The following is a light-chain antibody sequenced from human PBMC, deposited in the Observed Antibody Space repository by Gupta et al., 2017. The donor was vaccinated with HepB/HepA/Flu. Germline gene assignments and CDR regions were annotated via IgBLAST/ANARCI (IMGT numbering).Light chain of an antibody. J-gene: IGLJ2*01. CDR2: TNN. CDR3: AACDDSLNGVV. CDR1: SSNIGSNT. Sequence: QSVLTQPPSASGTPGQRVTISSSGSSSNIGSNTVNWYQQLPGTAPKLLIYTNNQRPSGVPDRFSGSKSGTSASLAISGLQSEGEADYYCAACDDSLNGVVFGGGTKLTVL. V-gene: IGLV1-44*01.